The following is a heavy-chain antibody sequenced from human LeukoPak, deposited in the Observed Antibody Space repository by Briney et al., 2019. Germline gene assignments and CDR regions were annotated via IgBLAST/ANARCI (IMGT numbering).Heavy chain of an antibody. V-gene: IGHV4-39*01. Sequence: SETLSLACTVSGGSLSSSSYYWGWIRQPPGKGLEWIGSIYYSGSTYYNPSLKSRVTISVDTSKNQFSLKLSSVTAADTAVYYCARHWGSSWSSWYYYYMDVWGKGTTVTVSS. J-gene: IGHJ6*03. CDR3: ARHWGSSWSSWYYYYMDV. CDR2: IYYSGST. CDR1: GGSLSSSSYY. D-gene: IGHD6-13*01.